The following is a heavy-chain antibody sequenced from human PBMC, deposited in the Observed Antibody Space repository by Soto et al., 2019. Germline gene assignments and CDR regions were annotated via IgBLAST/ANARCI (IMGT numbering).Heavy chain of an antibody. CDR3: ARGGVRGYSGYDSTHYFDY. V-gene: IGHV4-30-2*01. D-gene: IGHD5-12*01. Sequence: PSETLSLTCAVSGGSISSGGYSWSWIRQPPGKGLEWIGYIYHSGSTYYNPSLKSRVTISVDRSKNQFSLKLSSVTAADTAVYYCARGGVRGYSGYDSTHYFDYWGQGTLVTV. CDR2: IYHSGST. CDR1: GGSISSGGYS. J-gene: IGHJ4*02.